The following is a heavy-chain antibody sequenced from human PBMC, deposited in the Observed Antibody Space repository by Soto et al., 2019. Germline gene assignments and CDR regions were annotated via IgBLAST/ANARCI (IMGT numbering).Heavy chain of an antibody. Sequence: EVQLVESGGGLVQPGGSLKLSCAASGFTFSGPSVHWVRQASGKGREWVGRIRNKANSYATAYAASVRGRFTISRDDSKNTAFLQMNSLNTEDTAVYYCISHSPEDMIRTWGQGTLVTVSS. J-gene: IGHJ4*02. CDR1: GFTFSGPS. CDR2: IRNKANSYAT. V-gene: IGHV3-73*02. D-gene: IGHD2-15*01. CDR3: ISHSPEDMIRT.